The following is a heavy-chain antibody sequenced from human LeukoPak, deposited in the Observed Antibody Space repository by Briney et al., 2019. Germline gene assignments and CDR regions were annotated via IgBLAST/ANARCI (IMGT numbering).Heavy chain of an antibody. CDR3: ARGLFTMVRGVITTGGNY. Sequence: ASVKVSCKASGYTFTGYYMHWVRQATGQGLEWMGWMNPNSGNTGYAQKFQGRVTITRNTSISTAYMELSSLRSEDTAVYYCARGLFTMVRGVITTGGNYWGQGTLVTVSS. CDR1: GYTFTGYY. V-gene: IGHV1-8*03. D-gene: IGHD3-10*01. J-gene: IGHJ4*02. CDR2: MNPNSGNT.